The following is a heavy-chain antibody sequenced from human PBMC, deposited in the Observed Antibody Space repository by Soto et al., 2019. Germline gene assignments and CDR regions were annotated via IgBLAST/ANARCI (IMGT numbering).Heavy chain of an antibody. CDR2: IDPGSGVT. Sequence: VASVKASCKPPGSSLTAHYIHWGRQAPGQGPEWMGWIDPGSGVTTSAQKFQGWVTMTRDISVNTAYVELTRLRSDDTAMYFCARGDLGGGYAFDVWG. CDR1: GSSLTAHY. J-gene: IGHJ3*01. D-gene: IGHD3-16*01. CDR3: ARGDLGGGYAFDV. V-gene: IGHV1-2*04.